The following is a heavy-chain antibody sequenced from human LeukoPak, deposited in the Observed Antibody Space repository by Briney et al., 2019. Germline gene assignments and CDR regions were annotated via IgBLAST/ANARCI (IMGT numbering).Heavy chain of an antibody. CDR1: GFTFSSYA. J-gene: IGHJ4*02. CDR2: ISGSGGST. CDR3: AKGSRDIVVVVAAPASDY. V-gene: IGHV3-23*01. Sequence: PGGSLRLSCAASGFTFSSYAMSWVRQAPGKGLEWVSAISGSGGSTYYADSVKGRFTISRDNSKNTLYLQMNSLRAEDTAVYYCAKGSRDIVVVVAAPASDYWGQGTLVTVSS. D-gene: IGHD2-15*01.